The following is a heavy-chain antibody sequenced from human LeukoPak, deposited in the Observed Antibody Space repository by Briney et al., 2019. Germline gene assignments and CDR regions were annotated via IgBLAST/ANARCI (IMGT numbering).Heavy chain of an antibody. D-gene: IGHD1-26*01. CDR1: GFTFSSYG. CDR3: AKDTITYSGSYCYFDY. CDR2: IRYDGSNK. V-gene: IGHV3-30*02. Sequence: GGSLRLSCAASGFTFSSYGMHWARQAPGKGLEWVALIRYDGSNKYYADSVKGRFTISRDNSKNTLYLQMNSLRAEDTAVYYCAKDTITYSGSYCYFDYWGQGTLVTVSS. J-gene: IGHJ4*02.